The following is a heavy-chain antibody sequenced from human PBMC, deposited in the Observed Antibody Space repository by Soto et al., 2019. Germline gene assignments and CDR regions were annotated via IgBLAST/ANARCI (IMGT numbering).Heavy chain of an antibody. Sequence: QVQLQESGPGLVKPSQTLSLTCTVSGYSITSGHYYWDWIRQSPGKGLEWIGYIYHNGSTHYNPSLKSRVIISVDTSKNEFSLKLNSVTAADTAVYYCARGGDYYDRSGYYYWGPGTLVTVSS. CDR3: ARGGDYYDRSGYYY. CDR1: GYSITSGHYY. V-gene: IGHV4-30-4*01. CDR2: IYHNGST. J-gene: IGHJ4*02. D-gene: IGHD3-22*01.